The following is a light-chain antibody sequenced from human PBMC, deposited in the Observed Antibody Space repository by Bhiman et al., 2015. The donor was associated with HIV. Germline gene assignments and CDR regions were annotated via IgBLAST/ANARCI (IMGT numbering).Light chain of an antibody. CDR1: ALPKQY. Sequence: SYELTQPPSVSVSPGQTARITCSGDALPKQYAYWYQQKAGQAPVLVIYKDSERPSGIPERFSGSSSGTTVTLTISGVQAEDEADYYCQSAGSSASYEVFGGGTKLTVL. V-gene: IGLV3-25*03. CDR2: KDS. CDR3: QSAGSSASYEV. J-gene: IGLJ2*01.